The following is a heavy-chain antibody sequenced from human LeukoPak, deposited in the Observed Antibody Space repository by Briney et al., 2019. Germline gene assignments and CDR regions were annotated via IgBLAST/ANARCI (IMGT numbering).Heavy chain of an antibody. D-gene: IGHD2-2*01. CDR2: IYSGGST. CDR3: ARDDVYCSSTSCYYYGMDV. Sequence: GGSLRLSCAASGFTVSSNYMSWVRQAPGKGLEWVSVIYSGGSTYYADSVKGRFTISRDNSKNTLYLQMNSLRAEDTAVYYCARDDVYCSSTSCYYYGMDVWGQGTTVTVSS. J-gene: IGHJ6*02. CDR1: GFTVSSNY. V-gene: IGHV3-66*01.